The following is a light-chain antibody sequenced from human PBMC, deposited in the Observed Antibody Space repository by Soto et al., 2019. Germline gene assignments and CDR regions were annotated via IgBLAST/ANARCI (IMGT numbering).Light chain of an antibody. CDR2: GAS. Sequence: VLTQSPGTLSLSPGERATISCRASQNISSNYLAWYQHKPGQAPRLLIVGASSRATGIPHRFSGSGSGTDFTLTISRLEPEDCGVYSCQQYGGSPPYTFGQGTRLEIK. CDR3: QQYGGSPPYT. CDR1: QNISSNY. J-gene: IGKJ2*01. V-gene: IGKV3-20*01.